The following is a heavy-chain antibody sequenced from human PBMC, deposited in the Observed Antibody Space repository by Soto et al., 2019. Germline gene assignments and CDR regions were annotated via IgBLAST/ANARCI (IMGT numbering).Heavy chain of an antibody. CDR2: ISYDGSNK. D-gene: IGHD3-10*01. J-gene: IGHJ6*03. V-gene: IGHV3-30*18. Sequence: GGSLRLSCAASGFTFSSYGMHWVRQAPGKGLEWVAVISYDGSNKYYADSVKGRFTISRDNSKNTLYLRMNSLRAEDTAVYYCAKDRQWISDRVRGVRNYYYYYMDVWGKGTTVTVSS. CDR1: GFTFSSYG. CDR3: AKDRQWISDRVRGVRNYYYYYMDV.